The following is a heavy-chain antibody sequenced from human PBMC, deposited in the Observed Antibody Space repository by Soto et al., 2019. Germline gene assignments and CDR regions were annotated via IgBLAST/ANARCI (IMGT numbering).Heavy chain of an antibody. J-gene: IGHJ3*02. D-gene: IGHD3-16*01. V-gene: IGHV3-73*02. CDR3: PSPLLTDGFDM. CDR2: IRSKANSYAT. Sequence: EVQLVESGGGLVQPGGSLKLSCAASGFIFSGSAMRWVRQASGKGLEWVGRIRSKANSYATAYAASVQGRFTISRDDSKNTAYLQMNSLITEDAAVYYCPSPLLTDGFDMWGQGTMVTVSS. CDR1: GFIFSGSA.